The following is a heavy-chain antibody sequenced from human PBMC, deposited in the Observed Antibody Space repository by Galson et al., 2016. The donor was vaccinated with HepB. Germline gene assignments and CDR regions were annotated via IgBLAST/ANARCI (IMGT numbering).Heavy chain of an antibody. CDR2: IDTDGSGT. J-gene: IGHJ4*02. CDR3: ARDDYSTSWFPDF. Sequence: RIDTDGSGTSYADSVRGRFTISRDNANNTLYLHMNTLRAEDTAVYYCARDDYSTSWFPDFWGRGTPVTVSS. D-gene: IGHD6-13*01. V-gene: IGHV3-74*01.